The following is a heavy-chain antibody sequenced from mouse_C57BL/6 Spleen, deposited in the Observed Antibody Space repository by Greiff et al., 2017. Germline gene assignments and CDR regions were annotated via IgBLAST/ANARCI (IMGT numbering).Heavy chain of an antibody. CDR1: GYSITSGYY. D-gene: IGHD4-1*01. CDR3: ARDGTGAWFAY. CDR2: ISYDGSN. Sequence: DAKLQESGPGLVKPSQSLSLTCSVTGYSITSGYYWNWIRQFPGNKLEWMGYISYDGSNNYNPSLKNRISITRDTSKNQFFLKLNSVTTEDTATYYCARDGTGAWFAYWGQGTLVTVSA. V-gene: IGHV3-6*01. J-gene: IGHJ3*01.